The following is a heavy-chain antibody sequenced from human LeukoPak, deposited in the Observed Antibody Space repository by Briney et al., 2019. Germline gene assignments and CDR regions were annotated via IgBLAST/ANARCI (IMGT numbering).Heavy chain of an antibody. Sequence: ASVKVSCRASGYTFTAYYMHWVRQAPGQGLEYMGWINSNSGDTNYAQKFQGRVTMTRDTSSSTVYMDLRSLRSDDTAVYYCAREGLGCSTTSCHYFDSWGQGALVTVSS. J-gene: IGHJ4*02. CDR1: GYTFTAYY. CDR3: AREGLGCSTTSCHYFDS. V-gene: IGHV1-2*02. D-gene: IGHD2-2*01. CDR2: INSNSGDT.